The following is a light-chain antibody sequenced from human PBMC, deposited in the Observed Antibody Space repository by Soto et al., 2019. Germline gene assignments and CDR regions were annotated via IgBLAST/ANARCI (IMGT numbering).Light chain of an antibody. Sequence: EIVLTQSPGTLSLSPVERPTLSCRASESVNSRYLAWYQQKPGQAPRLLIYGASSRATGIPDRFSGSGSGTDFTLTISRLEPEDFVVYHCQQYGDLPPTFGQGTKVDIK. V-gene: IGKV3-20*01. CDR3: QQYGDLPPT. CDR2: GAS. J-gene: IGKJ1*01. CDR1: ESVNSRY.